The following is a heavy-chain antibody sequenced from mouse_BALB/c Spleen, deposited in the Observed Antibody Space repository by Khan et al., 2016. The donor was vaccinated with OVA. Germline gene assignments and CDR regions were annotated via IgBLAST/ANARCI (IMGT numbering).Heavy chain of an antibody. J-gene: IGHJ4*01. CDR3: ARRKKGDDRDY. CDR1: GYTFTSNT. V-gene: IGHV1-4*01. Sequence: QVQLQQSGAELARPGASVKMSCEASGYTFTSNTMHWVKQRPGQGLEWIGYINPRSGYTNYNQKFKDKATLTADKSSSTAYMQLSSLTSEDSAVYYGARRKKGDDRDYGGQGTSVIVSS. CDR2: INPRSGYT.